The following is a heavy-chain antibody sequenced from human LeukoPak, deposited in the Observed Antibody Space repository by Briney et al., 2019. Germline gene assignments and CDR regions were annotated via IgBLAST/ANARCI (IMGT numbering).Heavy chain of an antibody. CDR2: IKDDGSET. D-gene: IGHD6-13*01. Sequence: GGPLRLSCGASGFTFRTYGMSGVRGSPGKGGGGGAIIKDDGSETNYVDHVRGRFTISRDNAQNSLYFQKHSLRVEDTAVYYCARDWTDRSSHSIDYWGQGTLVTVSS. CDR1: GFTFRTYG. CDR3: ARDWTDRSSHSIDY. V-gene: IGHV3-7*01. J-gene: IGHJ4*02.